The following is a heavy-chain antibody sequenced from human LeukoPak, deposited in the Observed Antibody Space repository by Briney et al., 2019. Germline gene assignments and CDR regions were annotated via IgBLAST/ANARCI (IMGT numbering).Heavy chain of an antibody. CDR2: IYSGGST. J-gene: IGHJ4*02. D-gene: IGHD3-22*01. CDR1: GFTASSTY. V-gene: IGHV3-53*01. Sequence: GGSLRLSCAASGFTASSTYRSWVRQAPGKGLQWVSVIYSGGSTYFADSVKGRFTISRDSSKNTLYLQMNSLRVEDTAVYYCEKLKSSGYLIEEWGQGTLVTVSS. CDR3: EKLKSSGYLIEE.